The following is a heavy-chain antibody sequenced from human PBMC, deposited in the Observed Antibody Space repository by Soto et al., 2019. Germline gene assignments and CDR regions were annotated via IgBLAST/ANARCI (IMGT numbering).Heavy chain of an antibody. Sequence: EVQLLESGGGLVQPGGSLRLSCAASGFTFSSYAMGWVRQAPGKGLEWVSAISAGGGNTYYRDSVKGRFTISRDNSKNTLYLQMNSLRAEDTAVYFCAQTTPSIHWFDPWGQGTLVTVSS. J-gene: IGHJ5*02. CDR2: ISAGGGNT. V-gene: IGHV3-23*01. D-gene: IGHD1-1*01. CDR3: AQTTPSIHWFDP. CDR1: GFTFSSYA.